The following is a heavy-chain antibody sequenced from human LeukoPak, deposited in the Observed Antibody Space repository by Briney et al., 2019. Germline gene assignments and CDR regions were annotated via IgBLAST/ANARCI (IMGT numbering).Heavy chain of an antibody. J-gene: IGHJ5*02. CDR1: GGSISSSSYY. Sequence: PSETLSLTCTVSGGSISSSSYYWGWIRQPPGKGLEWIGSIYYSGSTYYNPSLKSRVTISVDTSKNQFSLKLSSVTAADMAVYYCARHDQQLAYNNWFDPWGQGTLVTVSS. D-gene: IGHD6-13*01. V-gene: IGHV4-39*01. CDR2: IYYSGST. CDR3: ARHDQQLAYNNWFDP.